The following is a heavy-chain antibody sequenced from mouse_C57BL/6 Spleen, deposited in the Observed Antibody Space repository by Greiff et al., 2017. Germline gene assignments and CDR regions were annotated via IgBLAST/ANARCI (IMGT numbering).Heavy chain of an antibody. V-gene: IGHV1-59*01. D-gene: IGHD1-1*01. J-gene: IGHJ4*01. CDR2: IDPSDSYT. CDR1: GYTFTSYW. CDR3: ARYYGSSLYYAMDY. Sequence: VQLQQPGAELVRPGTSVKLSCKASGYTFTSYWMHWVKQRPGQGLEWIGVIDPSDSYTNYNQKFKGKATLTVDTSSSTAYIQLSSLTSEDSAVYYCARYYGSSLYYAMDYWGQGTSVTVSS.